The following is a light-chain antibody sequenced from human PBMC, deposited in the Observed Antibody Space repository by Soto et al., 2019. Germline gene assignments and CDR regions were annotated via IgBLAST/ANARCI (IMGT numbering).Light chain of an antibody. Sequence: QSALTQPASVSGSPGQSITISCTGTSSDVGGYNYVSWYQQHPGKAPKLMIYDVSNRPSGVSNRFSGSKSGNTASLTISGPRAEDGADYYCSSYTSSSTLVFGGGTKVTVL. CDR1: SSDVGGYNY. J-gene: IGLJ2*01. V-gene: IGLV2-14*01. CDR3: SSYTSSSTLV. CDR2: DVS.